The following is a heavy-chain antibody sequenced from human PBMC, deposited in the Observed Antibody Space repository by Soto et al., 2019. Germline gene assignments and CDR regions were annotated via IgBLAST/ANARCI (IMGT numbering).Heavy chain of an antibody. D-gene: IGHD5-12*01. CDR1: GYTFTSYG. V-gene: IGHV1-18*01. J-gene: IGHJ3*02. CDR3: ARVHDGYNRGAFDI. CDR2: ISAYNGNT. Sequence: QVQLVQSGAEVKKPGASVKVSFKASGYTFTSYGISWVRQAPGQGLEWMGWISAYNGNTNYAQKLQGRVTMTKDTSAITDYMELRSLRSDDTAVYSRARVHDGYNRGAFDIWGKGTMVTVSS.